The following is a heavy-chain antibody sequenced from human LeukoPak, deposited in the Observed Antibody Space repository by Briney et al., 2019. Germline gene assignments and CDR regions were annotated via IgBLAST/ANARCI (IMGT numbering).Heavy chain of an antibody. J-gene: IGHJ3*02. Sequence: GGSLRLSCAASGFTFTNYALNWVRQAPGKGLEWVSCGSSDTTYHADSVKGRFTVSRDNSKNTFFLQMNSLRAEDTAVYYCAKLEIVVVTPFDIWGQGTMVTVSS. V-gene: IGHV3-23*01. CDR1: GFTFTNYA. D-gene: IGHD3-22*01. CDR2: CGSSDTT. CDR3: AKLEIVVVTPFDI.